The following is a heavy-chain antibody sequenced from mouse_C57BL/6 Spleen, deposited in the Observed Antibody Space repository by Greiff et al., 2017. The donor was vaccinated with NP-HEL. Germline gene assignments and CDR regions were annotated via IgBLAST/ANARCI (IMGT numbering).Heavy chain of an antibody. V-gene: IGHV5-16*01. CDR2: INYDGSST. J-gene: IGHJ4*01. Sequence: VQLKESEGGLVQPGSSMKLSCTASGFTFSDYYMAWVRQVPEKGLEWVANINYDGSSTYYLDSLKSRFIISRDNAKNILYLQMSSLKSEDTATYYCARDPLTGTGAMDYWGQGTSVTVSS. CDR3: ARDPLTGTGAMDY. D-gene: IGHD4-1*01. CDR1: GFTFSDYY.